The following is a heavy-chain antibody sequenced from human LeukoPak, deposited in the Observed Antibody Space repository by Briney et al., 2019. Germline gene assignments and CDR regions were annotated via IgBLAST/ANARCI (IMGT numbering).Heavy chain of an antibody. D-gene: IGHD2-2*01. V-gene: IGHV4-39*07. CDR1: SGSISTSNYY. J-gene: IGHJ5*02. CDR3: ARRLGYCSSTSCPNFDP. CDR2: IFYSGST. Sequence: SETLSLTCTVSSGSISTSNYYWGWVRQPPGKALEWIGNIFYSGSTYYSPSLKSRVTISLDTSRNQFSLKLSSVTAADTAVYYCARRLGYCSSTSCPNFDPWGQGTLVTVSS.